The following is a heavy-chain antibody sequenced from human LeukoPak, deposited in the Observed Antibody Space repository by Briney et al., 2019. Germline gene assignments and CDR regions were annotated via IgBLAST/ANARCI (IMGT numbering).Heavy chain of an antibody. CDR3: ARVGSSSWYNFDY. D-gene: IGHD6-13*01. CDR1: GGSISSYY. CDR2: IYYSGST. J-gene: IGHJ4*02. V-gene: IGHV4-59*01. Sequence: SETLSLTCTVSGGSISSYYWSWIRQPPGKGLEWIGYIYYSGSTNYNPSLKSRVTISVDTSKNQFSLKLSSMTAADTAVYYCARVGSSSWYNFDYWGQGTLVTVSS.